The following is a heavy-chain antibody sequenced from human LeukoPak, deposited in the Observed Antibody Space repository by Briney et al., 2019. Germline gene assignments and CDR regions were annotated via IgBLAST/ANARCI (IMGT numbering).Heavy chain of an antibody. J-gene: IGHJ3*02. CDR3: ARDLLAAAVPRDAFDI. CDR2: IYHSGST. CDR1: GYSINNGYY. V-gene: IGHV4-38-2*02. D-gene: IGHD6-13*01. Sequence: SETLSLTCTVSGYSINNGYYWGWIRQPPGKGLEWIGSIYHSGSTYYKPSLKSRVTISVDTSKNQFSLQLNSVTPEDTAVYYCARDLLAAAVPRDAFDIWGQGTMVTVSS.